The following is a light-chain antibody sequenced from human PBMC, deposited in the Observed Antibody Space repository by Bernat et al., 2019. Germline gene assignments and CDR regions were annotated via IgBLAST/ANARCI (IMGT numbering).Light chain of an antibody. CDR1: SSDIGGYKY. J-gene: IGLJ1*01. V-gene: IGLV2-11*01. CDR2: DVN. Sequence: QSALTQPRSVSGSPGQSVTISCTGSSSDIGGYKYVSWYQQHPGKVPKLIIYDVNERPSGVPDRFSGSKSGNEASLTISGLQADDEADYYCCSYSVTAYLFGTGTKVTVL. CDR3: CSYSVTAYL.